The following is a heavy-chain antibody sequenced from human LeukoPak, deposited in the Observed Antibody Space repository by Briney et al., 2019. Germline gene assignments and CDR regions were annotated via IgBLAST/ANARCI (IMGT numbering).Heavy chain of an antibody. D-gene: IGHD3/OR15-3a*01. CDR2: IYSGGGT. Sequence: PGGSLRLSCAASGFTVSSNYMSWVRQAPGKGLEWVSVIYSGGGTYYADSVKGRFTISRDNSKNTLYLQMNSLRAEDTAVYYCARGDLIEAFDIWGQGTMVTVSS. V-gene: IGHV3-53*01. CDR1: GFTVSSNY. CDR3: ARGDLIEAFDI. J-gene: IGHJ3*02.